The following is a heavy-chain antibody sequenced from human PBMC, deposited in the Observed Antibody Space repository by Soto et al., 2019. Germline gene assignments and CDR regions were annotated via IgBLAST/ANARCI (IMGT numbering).Heavy chain of an antibody. CDR1: GYTFTGYY. CDR3: ARDFTKSSSWPYYFDY. CDR2: INPNSGGT. D-gene: IGHD6-13*01. Sequence: GASVRVSCKASGYTFTGYYMHWVRQAQGQGLEWMGWINPNSGGTNYAQKFQGWVTMTRDTSISTAYMELSRLRSDDTAVYYCARDFTKSSSWPYYFDYWGQGTLVTVSS. J-gene: IGHJ4*02. V-gene: IGHV1-2*04.